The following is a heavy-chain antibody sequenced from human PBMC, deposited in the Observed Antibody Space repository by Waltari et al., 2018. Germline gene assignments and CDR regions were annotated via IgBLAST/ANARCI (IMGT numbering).Heavy chain of an antibody. CDR3: ARDDVDSSNFGGF. CDR2: INPYNGDT. D-gene: IGHD6-13*01. V-gene: IGHV1-18*01. Sequence: QLVQSGAAVKKPGASVKVSCKASGYIFSNYGITWVRTAPGQGLEWMGWINPYNGDTKYEQNLQGRVTMTTDTSTTTAYMEIRTLRSDDTAIYYCARDDVDSSNFGGFWGQGTLVTVSS. J-gene: IGHJ4*02. CDR1: GYIFSNYG.